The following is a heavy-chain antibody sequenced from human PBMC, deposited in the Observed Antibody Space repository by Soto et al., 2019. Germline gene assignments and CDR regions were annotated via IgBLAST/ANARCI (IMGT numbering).Heavy chain of an antibody. V-gene: IGHV3-23*01. CDR2: MSGSGGST. D-gene: IGHD3-3*01. CDR1: GFTFSSYW. Sequence: GGSLRLSCAASGFTFSSYWMSWVRQAPGKGLEWVSAMSGSGGSTYYADSVKGRFTISRDNSKNTLYLQLNSLRAEDTAVYYCAKIALITIFGVYDYWGQGTLVTVSS. CDR3: AKIALITIFGVYDY. J-gene: IGHJ4*02.